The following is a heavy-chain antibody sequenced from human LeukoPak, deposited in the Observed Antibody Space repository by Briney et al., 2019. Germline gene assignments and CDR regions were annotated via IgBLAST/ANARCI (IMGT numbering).Heavy chain of an antibody. Sequence: GGSLRLSCGASGFTFSSYAMSWVRQAPGKGLEWVSAISGSGGSTYYADSVKGRFTISRDNSKNTLYLQMNSLRAEDTAVYYCAKDEFPDYYDSSGSNRGYFDYWGQGTLVTVSS. CDR2: ISGSGGST. D-gene: IGHD3-22*01. CDR1: GFTFSSYA. CDR3: AKDEFPDYYDSSGSNRGYFDY. V-gene: IGHV3-23*01. J-gene: IGHJ4*02.